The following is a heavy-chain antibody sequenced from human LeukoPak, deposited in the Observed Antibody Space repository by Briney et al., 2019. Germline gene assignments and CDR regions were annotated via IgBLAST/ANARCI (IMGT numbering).Heavy chain of an antibody. CDR2: IYYSGST. D-gene: IGHD6-6*01. V-gene: IGHV4-39*07. CDR1: GGSISSRSYY. CDR3: ARSSSSFDY. Sequence: SETLSLTCTVSGGSISSRSYYWGWIRQPPGKGLEWIGSIYYSGSTYYNPSLKSRVTISVDTSKNQFSLKLSSVTAADTAVYYCARSSSSFDYWGQGTLVTVSS. J-gene: IGHJ4*02.